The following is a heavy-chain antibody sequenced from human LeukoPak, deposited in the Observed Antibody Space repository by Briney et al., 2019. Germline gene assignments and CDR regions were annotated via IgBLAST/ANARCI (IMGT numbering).Heavy chain of an antibody. V-gene: IGHV3-21*01. D-gene: IGHD2-2*01. Sequence: GGSLRLSCAASGFRFSDYSMNWVRQAPGKGLEWVSSINGGGSYFYYADSVKGRCTISRDNAKNSLSLQMNCLRVEHTSIYYCAREPEDQLNGAMDVWGQGTTVTVSS. CDR3: AREPEDQLNGAMDV. CDR1: GFRFSDYS. J-gene: IGHJ6*02. CDR2: INGGGSYF.